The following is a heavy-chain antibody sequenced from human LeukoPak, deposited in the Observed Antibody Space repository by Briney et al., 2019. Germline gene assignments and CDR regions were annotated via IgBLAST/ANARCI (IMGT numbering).Heavy chain of an antibody. Sequence: GESLKISCKGSGYSFTSHWIGWVRQMPGKGLEWMGIIYPGDSDSRYSPSFQGQVTISADKSISTAYLQWSSLKASDTAMYYCARQEATSGIDYWGQGTLVAVSS. CDR3: ARQEATSGIDY. J-gene: IGHJ4*02. CDR1: GYSFTSHW. CDR2: IYPGDSDS. D-gene: IGHD6-13*01. V-gene: IGHV5-51*01.